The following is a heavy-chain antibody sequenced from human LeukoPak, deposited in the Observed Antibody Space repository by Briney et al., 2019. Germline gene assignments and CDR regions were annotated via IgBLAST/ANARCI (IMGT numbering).Heavy chain of an antibody. CDR1: GYTFTSYD. CDR3: ASGPSYSGSNEYFDY. D-gene: IGHD1-26*01. Sequence: GASVKVSCKASGYTFTSYDINWVRQATGQGLEWMGWINTSTGNPTYAQGFTGRFVFSLDTSVSTTYLQISSLKAEDTAVYYCASGPSYSGSNEYFDYWGQGTLVTVSS. J-gene: IGHJ4*02. CDR2: INTSTGNP. V-gene: IGHV7-4-1*02.